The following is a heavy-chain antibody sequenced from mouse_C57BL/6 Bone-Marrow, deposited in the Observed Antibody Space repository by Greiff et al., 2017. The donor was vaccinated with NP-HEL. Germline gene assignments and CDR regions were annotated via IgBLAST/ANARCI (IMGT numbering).Heavy chain of an antibody. D-gene: IGHD2-3*01. CDR2: IDPEDGET. CDR3: ARGGWLLPSWFAY. J-gene: IGHJ3*01. CDR1: GFNIKDYY. Sequence: VQLQQSGAELVKPGASVKLSCTASGFNIKDYYMHWVKQRTEQGLEWIGRIDPEDGETKYVPKFQGKATITADTSSNTAYLQLSSLTSEDTAVYYCARGGWLLPSWFAYWGQGTLVTVSA. V-gene: IGHV14-2*01.